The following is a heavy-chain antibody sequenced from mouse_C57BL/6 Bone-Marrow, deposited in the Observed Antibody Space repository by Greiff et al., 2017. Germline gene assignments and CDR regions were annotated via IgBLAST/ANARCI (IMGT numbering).Heavy chain of an antibody. Sequence: QVTLKESGPGILQSSQTLSLTCSFSGFSLSTSGMGVSWIRQPSGKGLAWLAHIYWDDDKRYNPSLKSRLTITKDTSRNQVFLKITRVDTAATATYYFNRRSHRGSSYGAMDYWGQGTSVNVSS. CDR2: IYWDDDK. J-gene: IGHJ4*01. CDR3: NRRSHRGSSYGAMDY. D-gene: IGHD1-1*01. V-gene: IGHV8-12*01. CDR1: GFSLSTSGMG.